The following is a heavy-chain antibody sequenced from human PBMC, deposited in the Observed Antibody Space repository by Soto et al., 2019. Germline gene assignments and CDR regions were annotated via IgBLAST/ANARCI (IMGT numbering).Heavy chain of an antibody. J-gene: IGHJ4*02. CDR1: GFSFSSSG. V-gene: IGHV3-33*03. CDR3: AKVNWETDTGHY. D-gene: IGHD1-26*01. CDR2: LWSDEVTQ. Sequence: QVQLVASGGGVVQPGRSLRLSCATSGFSFSSSGLHWVRQAPGKGLEWVAVLWSDEVTQDYADYVEGRFTISRENSKNTLYLQMNRLRAEDTAVYYCAKVNWETDTGHYWGQGTLVTVSS.